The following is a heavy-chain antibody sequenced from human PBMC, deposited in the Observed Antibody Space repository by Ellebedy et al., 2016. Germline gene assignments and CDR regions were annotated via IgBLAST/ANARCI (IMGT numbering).Heavy chain of an antibody. D-gene: IGHD2-2*01. CDR1: GFIFSGSD. CDR2: IKVRGSSYAT. Sequence: GGSLRLSCAASGFIFSGSDIHWVRQASGKGLEWVGRIKVRGSSYATHYAASVKGSFTVSRDDSKNTAYLQMNSLKTEDTAVYYCTSRILGSCTSTSCYDYWGQGTLVTVSS. CDR3: TSRILGSCTSTSCYDY. V-gene: IGHV3-73*01. J-gene: IGHJ4*02.